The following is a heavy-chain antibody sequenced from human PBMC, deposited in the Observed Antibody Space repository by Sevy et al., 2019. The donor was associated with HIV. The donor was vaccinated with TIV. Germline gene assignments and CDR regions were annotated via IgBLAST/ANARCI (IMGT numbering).Heavy chain of an antibody. CDR1: GYSFTSYW. CDR3: ARITDDSSSWYYFDY. Sequence: GESLKISCKGSGYSFTSYWIGWVRQMPGKGLEWMGIIYPGDSDTRYRPSFQGQVTISADKSISTAYLQWSSLKASDTAMYYCARITDDSSSWYYFDYCGQRTLVTVSS. V-gene: IGHV5-51*01. J-gene: IGHJ4*02. D-gene: IGHD6-13*01. CDR2: IYPGDSDT.